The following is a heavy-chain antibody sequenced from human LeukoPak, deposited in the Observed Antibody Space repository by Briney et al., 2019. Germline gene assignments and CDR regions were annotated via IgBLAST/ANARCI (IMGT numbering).Heavy chain of an antibody. D-gene: IGHD3-22*01. CDR3: AKVRYYYDSSGELDY. V-gene: IGHV3-30*18. CDR1: GFTFCSYG. J-gene: IGHJ4*02. CDR2: ISYDGSNE. Sequence: GGSLRLSCAASGFTFCSYGMHWVRQAPGKGLEWVAVISYDGSNEYYADSVKGRFTISRDNSKNTLYLQMNSLRAEDTAVYYCAKVRYYYDSSGELDYWGRGTLVTVSS.